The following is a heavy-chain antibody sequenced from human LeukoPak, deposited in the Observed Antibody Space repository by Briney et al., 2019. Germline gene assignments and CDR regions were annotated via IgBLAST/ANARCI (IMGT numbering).Heavy chain of an antibody. Sequence: PGRSLRLSCAASGFTFSSYAMHWVRQAPGEGLEWVAVISYDGSNKYYADSVKGRFTISRDNSKNTLYLQMNSLRAEDTAVYYCARSDRSKAFDYWGQGTLVTVSS. CDR3: ARSDRSKAFDY. V-gene: IGHV3-30-3*01. D-gene: IGHD3-16*02. J-gene: IGHJ4*02. CDR1: GFTFSSYA. CDR2: ISYDGSNK.